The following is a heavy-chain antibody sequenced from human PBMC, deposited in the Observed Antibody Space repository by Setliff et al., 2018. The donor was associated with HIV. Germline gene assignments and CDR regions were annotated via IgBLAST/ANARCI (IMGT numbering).Heavy chain of an antibody. CDR1: GDSISSGGFY. CDR2: IHYSGRT. J-gene: IGHJ5*02. CDR3: ARAPFRGGIFGWFDP. D-gene: IGHD2-15*01. Sequence: SETLSLTCTVSGDSISSGGFYCNWFRQYPEKGLEWIGWIHYSGRTNFNPSLRSRATISFDTSKNQFSLNLTSVTAADTAVYYCARAPFRGGIFGWFDPWGQGTLVTVSS. V-gene: IGHV4-31*03.